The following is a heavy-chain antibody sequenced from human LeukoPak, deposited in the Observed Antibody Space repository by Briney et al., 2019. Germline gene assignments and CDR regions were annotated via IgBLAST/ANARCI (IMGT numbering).Heavy chain of an antibody. CDR3: ARGHTSGWSNFDC. D-gene: IGHD6-19*01. Sequence: GGSLRLSCAASGFTFNTYAMTWVRQAPGKGLEWVSSISGNSAFVYYADSVRGRFTISRDNAKNSLYLQMSSLRAEDAAVYYCARGHTSGWSNFDCWGLGTLVTVSS. J-gene: IGHJ4*02. CDR2: ISGNSAFV. V-gene: IGHV3-21*01. CDR1: GFTFNTYA.